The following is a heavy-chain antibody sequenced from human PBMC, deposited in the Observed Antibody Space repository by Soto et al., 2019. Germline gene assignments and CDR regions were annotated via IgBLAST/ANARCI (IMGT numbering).Heavy chain of an antibody. V-gene: IGHV4-31*03. CDR1: GGSISSGGYY. J-gene: IGHJ5*02. CDR3: ARYRGVSNYDFWSGYHPGFDP. D-gene: IGHD3-3*01. Sequence: TVSGGSISSGGYYWSWIRQHPGKGLEWIGYIYYSGSTYYNPSLKSRVTISVDTSKNQFSLKLSSVTAADTAVYYCARYRGVSNYDFWSGYHPGFDPWGQGTLVTVSS. CDR2: IYYSGST.